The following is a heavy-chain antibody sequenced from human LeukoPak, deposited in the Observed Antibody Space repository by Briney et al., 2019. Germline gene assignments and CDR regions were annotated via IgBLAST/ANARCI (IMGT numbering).Heavy chain of an antibody. Sequence: AWSRRLSCAASGFSFSAYGMDWVRQAQSKGLEWLAVIWYDGSSKYYSDSVKGRFTISRDNSKNTLYMQMNNLRGEDTAVYFCARDNRYTGHYLDAFDIWGQGTLVTVSS. V-gene: IGHV3-33*07. CDR2: IWYDGSSK. D-gene: IGHD3-16*02. CDR3: ARDNRYTGHYLDAFDI. CDR1: GFSFSAYG. J-gene: IGHJ3*02.